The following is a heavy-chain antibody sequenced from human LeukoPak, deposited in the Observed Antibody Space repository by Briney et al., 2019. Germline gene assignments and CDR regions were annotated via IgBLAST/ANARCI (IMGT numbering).Heavy chain of an antibody. CDR1: GGSISSYY. J-gene: IGHJ4*02. V-gene: IGHV4-59*08. D-gene: IGHD2/OR15-2a*01. Sequence: SETLSLTCTVSGGSISSYYWSWIRQPPGKGLEWVAYISDIGSINYHPSLKSRVTISLDTSKNQFSLKLSSVTAADTAVYYCAGHHPRNTVDFWGQGTLVTVSS. CDR2: ISDIGSI. CDR3: AGHHPRNTVDF.